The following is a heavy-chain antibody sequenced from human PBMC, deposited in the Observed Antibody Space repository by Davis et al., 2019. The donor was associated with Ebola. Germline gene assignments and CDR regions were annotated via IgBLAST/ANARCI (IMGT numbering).Heavy chain of an antibody. CDR2: INAGNGNT. D-gene: IGHD2-8*01. Sequence: ASVKVSCKASGYTFTSYAMHWVRQAPGQRLEWMGWINAGNGNTKYSQKFQGRVTITRDTSASTAYMELSSLRSEDTAVYYCARGEYCTNGVCYKGRGYYYYGMDVWGQGTTVTVSS. V-gene: IGHV1-3*01. J-gene: IGHJ6*02. CDR1: GYTFTSYA. CDR3: ARGEYCTNGVCYKGRGYYYYGMDV.